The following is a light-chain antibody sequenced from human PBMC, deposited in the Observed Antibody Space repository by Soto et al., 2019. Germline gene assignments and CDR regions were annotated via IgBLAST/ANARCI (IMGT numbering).Light chain of an antibody. V-gene: IGKV3-20*01. J-gene: IGKJ1*01. CDR2: GAS. CDR1: QSVSSSY. Sequence: EIVLTQSPGTLSLSRGERATLSCRASQSVSSSYLAWYQQKPGQAPRLLIYGASSRATGIPDRFSGSGSGTDFTLTISRLEPEDFAVYYCQQYGSSPPTFGQGTK. CDR3: QQYGSSPPT.